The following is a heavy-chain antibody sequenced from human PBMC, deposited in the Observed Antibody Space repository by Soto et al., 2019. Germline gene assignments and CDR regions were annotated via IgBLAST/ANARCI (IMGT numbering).Heavy chain of an antibody. Sequence: PGESLKISCEGSGYSFTSYWIGWVRQMPGKGLEWMGIIYPGDSDTRYSPSFQGQVTISADKSISTAYLQWSSLKASDTAMYYCARQESNLYAYYYYGMDVWGEGTTATVYS. V-gene: IGHV5-51*01. CDR1: GYSFTSYW. CDR3: ARQESNLYAYYYYGMDV. J-gene: IGHJ6*04. D-gene: IGHD2-2*01. CDR2: IYPGDSDT.